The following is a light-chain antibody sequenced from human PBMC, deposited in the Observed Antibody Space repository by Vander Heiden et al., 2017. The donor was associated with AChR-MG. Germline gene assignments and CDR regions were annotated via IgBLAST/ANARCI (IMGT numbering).Light chain of an antibody. Sequence: QSVLTQPPSASGTPGQRVTISCSGSISNIGTFPVYWYQPFPGTAPKLLIYRNNPRPAGVPHRFSGSKSGTSASLAISGLRSEDEADYYCATWDDSLSAWVFGGGTKLTVL. CDR2: RNN. V-gene: IGLV1-47*01. J-gene: IGLJ3*02. CDR1: ISNIGTFP. CDR3: ATWDDSLSAWV.